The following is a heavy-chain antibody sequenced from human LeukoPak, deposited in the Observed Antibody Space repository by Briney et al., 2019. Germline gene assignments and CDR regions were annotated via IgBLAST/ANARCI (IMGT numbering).Heavy chain of an antibody. Sequence: GGSLRLSCAASGFTFSSYSMNWVRQAPGKGLEWVSSISSSSSYIYYADSVKGRFTISRDNSKNTLYLQMNSLRAEDTAVYYCARVPRITMVRGPLYGGPFDYWGQGTLVTVSS. D-gene: IGHD3-10*01. CDR1: GFTFSSYS. J-gene: IGHJ4*02. CDR2: ISSSSSYI. CDR3: ARVPRITMVRGPLYGGPFDY. V-gene: IGHV3-21*01.